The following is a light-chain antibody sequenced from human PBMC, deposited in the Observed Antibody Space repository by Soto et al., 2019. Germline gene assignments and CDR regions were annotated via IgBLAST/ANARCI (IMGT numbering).Light chain of an antibody. CDR1: QSISSW. Sequence: IHMTQSPYTLSASLGDGFTITARASQSISSWLAWYQQKPGKAPKLLIYKASSLESGVPSRFSGSGSGTEFTLSISSLQSDDFAVYFCQQYHNWPPITFGQGTRLEIK. CDR3: QQYHNWPPIT. V-gene: IGKV1-5*03. J-gene: IGKJ5*01. CDR2: KAS.